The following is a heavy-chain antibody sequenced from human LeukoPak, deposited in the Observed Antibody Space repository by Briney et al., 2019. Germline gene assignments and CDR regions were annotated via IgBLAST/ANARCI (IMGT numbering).Heavy chain of an antibody. CDR3: ARPSLWFGELLGMDV. V-gene: IGHV1-2*06. CDR1: GYTFTGYH. D-gene: IGHD3-10*01. J-gene: IGHJ6*02. CDR2: INPNSGGT. Sequence: ASVKVSCKASGYTFTGYHMHWVRQAPGQGLEWMGRINPNSGGTNYTQKFQGRVTMTRDTSISTAYMELSRLRSDDTAVYYYARPSLWFGELLGMDVWGQGTTVTVSS.